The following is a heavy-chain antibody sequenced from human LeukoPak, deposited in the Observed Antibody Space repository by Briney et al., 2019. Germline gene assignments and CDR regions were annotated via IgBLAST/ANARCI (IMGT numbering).Heavy chain of an antibody. D-gene: IGHD3-16*02. J-gene: IGHJ4*02. CDR1: GFTFSSYG. CDR2: ISYDGSNK. V-gene: IGHV3-30*18. Sequence: GGSLRLSCAASGFTFSSYGMHWVRQAPGKGLEWVAVISYDGSNKYYADSVKGRFTISRDNSKNTLYLQMNSLRAEDTAVYYCAKDSVWGSYRYTEEKSYFDYWGQGTLVTVSS. CDR3: AKDSVWGSYRYTEEKSYFDY.